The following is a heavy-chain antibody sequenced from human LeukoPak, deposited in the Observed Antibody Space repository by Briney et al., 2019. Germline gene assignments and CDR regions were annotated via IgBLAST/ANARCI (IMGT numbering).Heavy chain of an antibody. Sequence: PSETLSLTCTVSGGSISSGGYYWSWIRQPPGKGLEWIGYIYHSGSTYYNPSLKSRVTISVDRSKNQFSLKLSSVTAADTAVYYCARSPLTLGYCSSTSCLAHYYYYYMDVWGKGTTVTVSS. J-gene: IGHJ6*03. V-gene: IGHV4-30-2*01. CDR2: IYHSGST. CDR3: ARSPLTLGYCSSTSCLAHYYYYYMDV. CDR1: GGSISSGGYY. D-gene: IGHD2-2*01.